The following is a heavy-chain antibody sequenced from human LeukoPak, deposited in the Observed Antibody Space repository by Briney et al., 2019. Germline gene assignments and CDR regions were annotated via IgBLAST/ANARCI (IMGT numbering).Heavy chain of an antibody. CDR3: AKDLFVSY. CDR1: GFTFSSYA. J-gene: IGHJ4*02. V-gene: IGHV3-30*18. CDR2: ISYDGSNK. D-gene: IGHD2-21*01. Sequence: GRSLRLSCAASGFTFSSYAMHWVRQAPGKGLEWVAVISYDGSNKYYADSVKGRFTISRDNSKNTLYLQMNSLRAEDTAVYYCAKDLFVSYWGQGTLVTVSS.